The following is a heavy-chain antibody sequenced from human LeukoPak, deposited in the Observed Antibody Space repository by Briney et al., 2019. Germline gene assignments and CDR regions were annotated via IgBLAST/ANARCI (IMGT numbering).Heavy chain of an antibody. J-gene: IGHJ3*02. Sequence: SETLSLTCTVSGGSISSGGYYWSWIRQHPGTGLEWIGYIYYSGSTYYNPSLKSRVTISVDTSKNQFSLKLSSVTAADTAVYYCARGYYDSSGYWPNAFDIWGQVTMVTVSS. D-gene: IGHD3-22*01. CDR3: ARGYYDSSGYWPNAFDI. CDR2: IYYSGST. CDR1: GGSISSGGYY. V-gene: IGHV4-31*03.